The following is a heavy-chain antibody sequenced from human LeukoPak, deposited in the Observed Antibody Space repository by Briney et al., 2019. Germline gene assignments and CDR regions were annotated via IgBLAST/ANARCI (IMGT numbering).Heavy chain of an antibody. CDR1: GGSFNNYY. Sequence: PSETLSLTCAIYGGSFNNYYWSWIRQPPRMGLEWIGEINHSGSTNYNPSLKSRVTISVDKSKNQFSLRLSSVTAADTAVYYCAPYGSGFSIDDYWGQGTLVTVSS. CDR3: APYGSGFSIDDY. J-gene: IGHJ4*02. CDR2: INHSGST. D-gene: IGHD3-10*01. V-gene: IGHV4-34*01.